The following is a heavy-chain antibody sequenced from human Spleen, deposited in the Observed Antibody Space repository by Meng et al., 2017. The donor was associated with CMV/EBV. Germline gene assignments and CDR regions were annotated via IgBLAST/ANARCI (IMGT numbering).Heavy chain of an antibody. CDR2: FIPILNTA. J-gene: IGHJ5*02. CDR3: ARSPSILVGHSEIDL. CDR1: ENTFRHYG. D-gene: IGHD3-22*01. V-gene: IGHV1-69*10. Sequence: SVKVSCKASENTFRHYGLSWVRQAPGQGLEWMGSFIPILNTAEYARKFQGRVTITADKSSTTTHLELSSLTSGDTAVYYCARSPSILVGHSEIDLWGQGTLVTVSS.